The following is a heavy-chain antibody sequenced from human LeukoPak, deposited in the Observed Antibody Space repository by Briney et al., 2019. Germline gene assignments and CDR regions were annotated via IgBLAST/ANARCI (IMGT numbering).Heavy chain of an antibody. Sequence: SETLSLTCTVSGGSISSSSYYWGWIRQPPGKGLEWIGSIYYSGSTYYNPSLKSRVTISVDTSKNQFSLKLSSVTAADTAVYYCARSVYSSGWPGVSTIDYWGQGTLVTVSS. CDR3: ARSVYSSGWPGVSTIDY. D-gene: IGHD6-19*01. V-gene: IGHV4-39*01. CDR1: GGSISSSSYY. CDR2: IYYSGST. J-gene: IGHJ4*02.